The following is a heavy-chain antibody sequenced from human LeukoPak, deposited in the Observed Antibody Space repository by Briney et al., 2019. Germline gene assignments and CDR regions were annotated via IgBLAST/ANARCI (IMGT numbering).Heavy chain of an antibody. Sequence: GESLKISCKGSGYSFTSYWIGWVRQMPGKGLEWMGIIYPGDSDTRYSPSFQGQVTISADKSISTAYLQWSSLKASDTAMYYCARQGSGYRYYYHYYMDVWGKGTTVTVSS. CDR2: IYPGDSDT. CDR3: ARQGSGYRYYYHYYMDV. D-gene: IGHD5-18*01. V-gene: IGHV5-51*01. J-gene: IGHJ6*03. CDR1: GYSFTSYW.